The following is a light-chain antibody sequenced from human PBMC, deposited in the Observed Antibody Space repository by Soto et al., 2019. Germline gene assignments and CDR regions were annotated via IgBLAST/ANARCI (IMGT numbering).Light chain of an antibody. V-gene: IGKV3-15*01. CDR1: QGVTTN. CDR3: QQYNNCPFS. CDR2: DVS. J-gene: IGKJ5*01. Sequence: EIVMTQSPASLSVSPGERVALPCRAGQGVTTNFAWYQQKSGQSPRLLIYDVSTRATGVPARFSGTGSETDFTLTISGLQSEDSAVYFCQQYNNCPFSFGQGTRLEIK.